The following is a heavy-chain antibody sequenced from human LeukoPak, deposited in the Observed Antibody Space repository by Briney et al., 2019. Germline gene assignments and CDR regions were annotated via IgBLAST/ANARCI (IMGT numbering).Heavy chain of an antibody. CDR1: GFTFSSYS. CDR2: ISSSSSTI. Sequence: GGSLRLSCAASGFTFSSYSMNWVRQAPGKGLEWVSYISSSSSTIYFADSVKGRFTISRDTAKNSLYLQMNSLRAEDTAVYYCARGRYGDYVPFDYWGQGTLVTVSS. J-gene: IGHJ4*02. CDR3: ARGRYGDYVPFDY. V-gene: IGHV3-48*01. D-gene: IGHD4-17*01.